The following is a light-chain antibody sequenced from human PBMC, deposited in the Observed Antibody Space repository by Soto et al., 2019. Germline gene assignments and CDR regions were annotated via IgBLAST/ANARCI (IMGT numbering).Light chain of an antibody. CDR2: DVS. CDR1: SSDVGGYNF. J-gene: IGLJ2*01. CDR3: SSYTGSSTVV. Sequence: QSALTQPASVSGSPGQSITISCTGTSSDVGGYNFVSWYQQHPGKAPKLMIYDVSNRPSGVSNRFSGSKSGSTASLTISGLQAEDEAYYYCSSYTGSSTVVFGGGTKVTVL. V-gene: IGLV2-14*01.